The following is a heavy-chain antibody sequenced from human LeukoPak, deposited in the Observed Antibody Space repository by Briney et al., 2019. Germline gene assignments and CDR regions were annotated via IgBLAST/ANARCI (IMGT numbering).Heavy chain of an antibody. D-gene: IGHD6-13*01. CDR3: ARVYYSNSYDYWYFDL. CDR2: IYYSGST. CDR1: GDSLSSYY. J-gene: IGHJ2*01. Sequence: SETLSLTCTVSGDSLSSYYLSWIRQPPGKGLEWIGYIYYSGSTNYNPSLKSRVTISVDTSKNQFSLKLSSVTAADTAVYYCARVYYSNSYDYWYFDLWGRGTLVTVSS. V-gene: IGHV4-59*01.